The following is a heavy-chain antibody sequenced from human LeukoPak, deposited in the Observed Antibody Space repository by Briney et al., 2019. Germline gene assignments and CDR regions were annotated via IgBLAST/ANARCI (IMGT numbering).Heavy chain of an antibody. V-gene: IGHV3-30*02. CDR1: GFTFSSYG. CDR3: AKEPAWNDDRANP. CDR2: IRYDGSNK. Sequence: GGSLRLSCAASGFTFSSYGMHWVRQAPGKGLEWVAFIRYDGSNKYYADSVKGRFTISRDNSKNTLYLQMNSLRAEDTAVYYCAKEPAWNDDRANPWGQGTLVTVSS. D-gene: IGHD1-1*01. J-gene: IGHJ5*02.